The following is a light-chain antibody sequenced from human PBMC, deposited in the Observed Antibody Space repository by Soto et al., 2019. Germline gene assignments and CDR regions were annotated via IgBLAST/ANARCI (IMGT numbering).Light chain of an antibody. Sequence: DIQMTQSPSSLSASVGDRVTITCRASQSISSYLNWYQQKPGKAPKLLIYAASSLQSGVPSRFSGSGSGTDFTLTISILQNEYFAPYYCQQSSSTPKTFGQGTKVDIK. V-gene: IGKV1-39*01. CDR3: QQSSSTPKT. J-gene: IGKJ1*01. CDR1: QSISSY. CDR2: AAS.